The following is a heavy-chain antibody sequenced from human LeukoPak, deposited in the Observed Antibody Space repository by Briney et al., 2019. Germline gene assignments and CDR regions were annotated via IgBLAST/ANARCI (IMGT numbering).Heavy chain of an antibody. V-gene: IGHV4-34*01. CDR3: ARSGVAVAGGNWFDP. Sequence: PSETLSLTCAVYGGSFSGYCWSWIRQPPGKGLEWIGEINHSGSTNYNPSLKSRVTISVDTSKNQFSLKLSSVTAADTAVYYCARSGVAVAGGNWFDPWGQGTLVTVSS. J-gene: IGHJ5*02. CDR1: GGSFSGYC. CDR2: INHSGST. D-gene: IGHD6-19*01.